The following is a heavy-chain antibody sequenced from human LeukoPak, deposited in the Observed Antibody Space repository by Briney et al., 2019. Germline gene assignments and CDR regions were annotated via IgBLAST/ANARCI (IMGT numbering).Heavy chain of an antibody. V-gene: IGHV3-23*01. D-gene: IGHD6-19*01. Sequence: PGGSLRLSCAASGFTFTTSAMSWVRQAPGKGLEWVSTISGSGGSTYYADSVKGRFTISRDNAKNSLYLQMNSLRAEDTAVYYCARAVAGSRYWGQGTLVTVSS. CDR1: GFTFTTSA. CDR2: ISGSGGST. J-gene: IGHJ4*02. CDR3: ARAVAGSRY.